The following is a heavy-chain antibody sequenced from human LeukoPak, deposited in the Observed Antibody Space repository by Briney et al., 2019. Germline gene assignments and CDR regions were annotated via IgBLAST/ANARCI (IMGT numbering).Heavy chain of an antibody. Sequence: PGGSLRLSCAASGFTFSSYSMNWVRQAPGKGLEWVSSISSTSYIYYADSVKGRFTISRDNAKKSLYLQMNSLRAEDTAVYYCARAEYQLLCDPWGQGTLVTVSS. D-gene: IGHD2-2*01. CDR1: GFTFSSYS. CDR3: ARAEYQLLCDP. CDR2: ISSTSYI. V-gene: IGHV3-21*01. J-gene: IGHJ5*02.